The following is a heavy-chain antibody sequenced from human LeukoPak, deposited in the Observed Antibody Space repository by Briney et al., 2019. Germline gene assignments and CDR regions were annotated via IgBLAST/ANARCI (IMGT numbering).Heavy chain of an antibody. J-gene: IGHJ3*02. CDR2: INHSGST. V-gene: IGHV4-34*01. D-gene: IGHD3-10*01. Sequence: SSETLSLTCAVYGGSFSGYYWSWIRQPPGKGLEWIGEINHSGSTNYNPSLKSRVTISVDTSKNQFSLKLSSVTAADTAVYYCARAPYYHGSGTVNAFDIWGQGTMVTVSS. CDR1: GGSFSGYY. CDR3: ARAPYYHGSGTVNAFDI.